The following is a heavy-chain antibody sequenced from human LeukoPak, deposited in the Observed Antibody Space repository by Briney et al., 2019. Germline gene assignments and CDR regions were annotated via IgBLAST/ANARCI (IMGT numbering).Heavy chain of an antibody. CDR1: GFSFSNYA. CDR3: AKDLRPDGVDNFDH. V-gene: IGHV3-23*01. Sequence: GGSLRLSCVASGFSFSNYAMSWVRQTPGKGLEWVSVISNSGSNTYYADSVKGRFTISRDNSKNTLYLQINSLRVEDTAIYYCAKDLRPDGVDNFDHWGQGILVTVSS. J-gene: IGHJ4*02. D-gene: IGHD2-8*01. CDR2: ISNSGSNT.